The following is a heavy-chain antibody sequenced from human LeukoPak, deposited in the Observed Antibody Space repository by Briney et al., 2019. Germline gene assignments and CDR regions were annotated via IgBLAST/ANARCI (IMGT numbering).Heavy chain of an antibody. CDR2: ISDGGST. V-gene: IGHV4-59*01. J-gene: IGHJ4*02. D-gene: IGHD1-14*01. CDR1: GGSISSYY. CDR3: ARASTTFDD. Sequence: SETLSLTCSVSGGSISSYYWWWIRQPPGQGLEWIGHISDGGSTNYNPSLKSRVSISVDTSKNQFSLNLTSMTAADTALYFCARASTTFDDWGQGTLVTVSS.